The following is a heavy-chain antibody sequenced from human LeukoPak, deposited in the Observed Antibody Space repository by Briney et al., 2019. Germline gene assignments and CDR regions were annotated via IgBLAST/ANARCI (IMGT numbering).Heavy chain of an antibody. CDR2: ISGSGVNT. Sequence: GGSLRLSCAASGFTFSSFAMDWVRQAPGKGLEWVSAISGSGVNTYYADSVRGRFTISRDNSKATLFLQMNSLRAEDTAVYYCAKDLHDYGNYVGWFDSWGQGTLVTVSS. CDR1: GFTFSSFA. V-gene: IGHV3-23*01. D-gene: IGHD4-11*01. J-gene: IGHJ5*01. CDR3: AKDLHDYGNYVGWFDS.